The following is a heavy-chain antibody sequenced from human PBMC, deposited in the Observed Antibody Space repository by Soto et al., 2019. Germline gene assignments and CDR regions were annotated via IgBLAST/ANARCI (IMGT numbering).Heavy chain of an antibody. CDR3: ATVDTAMGSLDY. J-gene: IGHJ4*02. CDR1: GGSFSGYY. V-gene: IGHV4-34*01. D-gene: IGHD5-18*01. Sequence: SETLSLTCAVYGGSFSGYYWSWIRQPPGKGLEWIGEINHSGSTNYNPSLKSRVTISVDTSKNQFSLKLSSVTAADTAVYYCATVDTAMGSLDYWGQGTLATVS. CDR2: INHSGST.